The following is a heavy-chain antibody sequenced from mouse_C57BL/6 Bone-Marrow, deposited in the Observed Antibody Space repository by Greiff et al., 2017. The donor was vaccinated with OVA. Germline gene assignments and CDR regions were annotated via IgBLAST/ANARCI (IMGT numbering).Heavy chain of an antibody. CDR2: IRSKSSNYAT. V-gene: IGHV10-3*01. Sequence: EVQRVESGGGLVQPTGSLKLSCAASGFTFNTYAMHWVRQAPGKGLEWVARIRSKSSNYATYYADSVKDRFTISRDDSQSMLYLQMNNLKTEDTAMYYCVSGGDYDYDVWFAYWGQGTLVTVSA. J-gene: IGHJ3*01. CDR3: VSGGDYDYDVWFAY. D-gene: IGHD2-4*01. CDR1: GFTFNTYA.